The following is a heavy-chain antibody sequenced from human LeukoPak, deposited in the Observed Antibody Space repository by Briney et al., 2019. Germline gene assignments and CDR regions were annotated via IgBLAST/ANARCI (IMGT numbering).Heavy chain of an antibody. J-gene: IGHJ4*02. V-gene: IGHV1-18*01. CDR2: ISAYNGNT. D-gene: IGHD2-2*02. Sequence: ASVTVSCKASGYTFTSYGISWVRQAPGQGLEWMGWISAYNGNTNYAQKLQGRVTMTTDTSTSTAYMELRSLRSDDTAVYYCARADIVVVPAAITDYWGQGTLVTVSS. CDR3: ARADIVVVPAAITDY. CDR1: GYTFTSYG.